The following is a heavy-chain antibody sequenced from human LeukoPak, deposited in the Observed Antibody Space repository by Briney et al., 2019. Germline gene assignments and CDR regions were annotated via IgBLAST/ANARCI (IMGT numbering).Heavy chain of an antibody. Sequence: SETLSLTCAVYGGSFSGYYWSWIRQPPGKGLEWIGEINHSGSTNYNPSLRSRVTISVDTSKNQFSLKLSSVTAADTAVYYCARSGSGYLRYYFDYWGQGTLVTVSS. CDR3: ARSGSGYLRYYFDY. CDR1: GGSFSGYY. D-gene: IGHD5-12*01. J-gene: IGHJ4*02. V-gene: IGHV4-34*01. CDR2: INHSGST.